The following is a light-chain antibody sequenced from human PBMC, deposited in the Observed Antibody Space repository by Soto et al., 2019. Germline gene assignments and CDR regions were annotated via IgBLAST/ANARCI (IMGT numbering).Light chain of an antibody. CDR3: HQYDNLPPT. CDR2: DAT. V-gene: IGKV1-33*01. J-gene: IGKJ5*01. CDR1: QGISSY. Sequence: IQLTQSPSSLSASVGDRVSITWLASQGISSYLAWYQQKPGKAPKLLIYDATNLETGVPSRFSGSGSRTDFSFTISSLQPEDVAIYYCHQYDNLPPTFGQGTRLEI.